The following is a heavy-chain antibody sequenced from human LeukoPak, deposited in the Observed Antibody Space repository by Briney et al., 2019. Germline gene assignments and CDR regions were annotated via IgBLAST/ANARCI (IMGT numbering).Heavy chain of an antibody. CDR2: IKQDGGQI. CDR1: EFTFSSYW. J-gene: IGHJ4*02. D-gene: IGHD4-17*01. Sequence: GGSLRLSCAASEFTFSSYWMSWVRRAPGKGLEWVANIKQDGGQIYYLESVRGRFTVSRDNAKNSLYLQMNSLRAEDTAVYYCARLGARQMLEYWGQGTLVTVSS. V-gene: IGHV3-7*01. CDR3: ARLGARQMLEY.